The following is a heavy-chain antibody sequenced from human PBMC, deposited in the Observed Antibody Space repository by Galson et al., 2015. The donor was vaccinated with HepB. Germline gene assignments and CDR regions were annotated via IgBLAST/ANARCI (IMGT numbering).Heavy chain of an antibody. D-gene: IGHD3-22*01. CDR2: IIPIFGTA. V-gene: IGHV1-69*13. CDR3: ARQFQQNYYDSSGCYRKKDYFDY. CDR1: GGTFSSYA. J-gene: IGHJ4*02. Sequence: SVKVSCKASGGTFSSYAISWVRQAPGQGLEWMGGIIPIFGTANYAQKFQGRVTITADESTSTAYMELSSLRSEDTAVYYCARQFQQNYYDSSGCYRKKDYFDYWDQGTLVTVSS.